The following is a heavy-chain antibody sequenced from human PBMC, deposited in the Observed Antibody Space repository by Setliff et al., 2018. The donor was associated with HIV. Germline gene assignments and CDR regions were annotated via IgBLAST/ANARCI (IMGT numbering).Heavy chain of an antibody. Sequence: PSETLSLTCTVSGGSIRSGSYYWTWIRQPAGKGPEWIGHIYTNGHTNYNPSLKSRVTISVDTSRDQFSLQLTSVTAADTAVYYCARAPPGIQNDAFDVWGQGTMVTVSS. CDR2: IYTNGHT. J-gene: IGHJ3*01. CDR3: ARAPPGIQNDAFDV. CDR1: GGSIRSGSYY. V-gene: IGHV4-61*09.